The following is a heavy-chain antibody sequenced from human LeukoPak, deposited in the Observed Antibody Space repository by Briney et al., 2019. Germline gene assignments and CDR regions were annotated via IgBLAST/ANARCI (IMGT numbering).Heavy chain of an antibody. J-gene: IGHJ4*02. CDR3: AKDPGQQQLVPPDY. CDR2: ISGSGGSI. D-gene: IGHD6-13*01. CDR1: GFTFSSYA. V-gene: IGHV3-23*01. Sequence: GGSLRLSCAASGFTFSSYAMSWVRQAPGKGLEWVSAISGSGGSIYYADSVKGRFTISRDNAKNTLYLQMNSLRAEDTAVYYCAKDPGQQQLVPPDYWGQGTLVTVSS.